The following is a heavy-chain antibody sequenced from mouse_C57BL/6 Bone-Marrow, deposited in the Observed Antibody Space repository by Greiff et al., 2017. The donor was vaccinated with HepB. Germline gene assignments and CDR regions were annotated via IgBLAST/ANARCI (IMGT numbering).Heavy chain of an antibody. J-gene: IGHJ4*01. CDR1: GYSITSDY. CDR3: ALQGYSNSYAMDY. V-gene: IGHV3-8*01. Sequence: EVQGVESGPGLAKPSQTLSLTCSVTGYSITSDYWNWIRKFPGNKLEYMGYISYSGSTYYNPSLKSRISITRDTSKNQYYLQLNSVTTEDTATYYCALQGYSNSYAMDYWGQGTSVTVSS. CDR2: ISYSGST. D-gene: IGHD2-5*01.